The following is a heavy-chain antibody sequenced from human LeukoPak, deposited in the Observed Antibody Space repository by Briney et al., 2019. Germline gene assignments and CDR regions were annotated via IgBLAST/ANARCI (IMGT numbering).Heavy chain of an antibody. CDR1: GGSFSGYY. CDR3: ASTPTGITMVRGVWFDL. V-gene: IGHV4-34*01. Sequence: SETLSLTCAVYGGSFSGYYWSWIRQPPGKGLEGSGEINHSGSTKYNASLKSRVTISVETCKNQFSLKLSSVTAADTAVYYCASTPTGITMVRGVWFDLWGQGTLVTVSS. J-gene: IGHJ5*02. D-gene: IGHD3-10*01. CDR2: INHSGST.